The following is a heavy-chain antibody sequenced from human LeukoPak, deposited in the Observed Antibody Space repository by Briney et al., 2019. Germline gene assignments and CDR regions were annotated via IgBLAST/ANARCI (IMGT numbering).Heavy chain of an antibody. CDR2: ISADGGST. Sequence: PGGSLRLSCVVSGINFADYAMHWVRQPPGKSLEWVSLISADGGSTFSADSVKGRFSISRDNSKNSLYLQMNSLRSEDTAMYYCAKESGKFDYWGQGTLVAVSS. CDR3: AKESGKFDY. J-gene: IGHJ4*02. CDR1: GINFADYA. V-gene: IGHV3-43*02.